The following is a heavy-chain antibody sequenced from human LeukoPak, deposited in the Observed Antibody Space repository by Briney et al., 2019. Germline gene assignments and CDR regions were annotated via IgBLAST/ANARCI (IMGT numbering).Heavy chain of an antibody. CDR1: GGSFSGYY. CDR2: INHSGST. CDR3: ASYLSAVFDY. V-gene: IGHV4-34*01. J-gene: IGHJ4*02. D-gene: IGHD2/OR15-2a*01. Sequence: SSETLSLTCAVYGGSFSGYYWSWIRQPPGKGLEWIGEINHSGSTNYNPPLKSRVTISVGTSKNQFSLKLSSVTAADTAVYYCASYLSAVFDYWGQGTLVTVSS.